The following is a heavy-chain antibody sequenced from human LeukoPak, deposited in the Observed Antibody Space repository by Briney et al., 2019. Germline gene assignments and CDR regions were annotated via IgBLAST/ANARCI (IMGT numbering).Heavy chain of an antibody. V-gene: IGHV3-23*01. D-gene: IGHD6-13*01. J-gene: IGHJ6*03. CDR1: NFAFSTYA. CDR3: ARVNRIAAAGTLYYYYMDV. CDR2: ISGGGDVT. Sequence: GGSLRLSCAASNFAFSTYAMSWVRQAPGKGLEWVSTISGGGDVTYYADSVKGLFTISRDNSKNTLYLQMNSLRAEDTAVYYCARVNRIAAAGTLYYYYMDVWGKGTTVTVSS.